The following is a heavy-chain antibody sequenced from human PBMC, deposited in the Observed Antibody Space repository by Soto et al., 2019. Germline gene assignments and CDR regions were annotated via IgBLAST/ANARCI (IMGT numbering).Heavy chain of an antibody. V-gene: IGHV3-23*01. Sequence: PGGSLRLSCAASGFTFSSYAMSWVRQATGKGLEWVSAISGSGGSTYYADSVKGRFTISRDNSKNTLYLQMNSLRAEDTAVYYCAKQVVTAIRFYYYGMDVWGQGTTVTVSS. CDR1: GFTFSSYA. CDR2: ISGSGGST. D-gene: IGHD2-21*02. J-gene: IGHJ6*02. CDR3: AKQVVTAIRFYYYGMDV.